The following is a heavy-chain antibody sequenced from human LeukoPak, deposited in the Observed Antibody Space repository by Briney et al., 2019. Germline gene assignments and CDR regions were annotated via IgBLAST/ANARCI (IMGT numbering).Heavy chain of an antibody. D-gene: IGHD6-19*01. CDR3: VRHTTSGWYQVVY. CDR1: GGSISNYY. CDR2: ITYSGST. V-gene: IGHV4-59*01. J-gene: IGHJ4*02. Sequence: SEALSLTCTVSGGSISNYYWSWIRQPPGKGLEWIGFITYSGSTDHNPSLKSRVTISVDASKNQFSLKLTSVTAADTAVYYCVRHTTSGWYQVVYWGQGTLVTVSS.